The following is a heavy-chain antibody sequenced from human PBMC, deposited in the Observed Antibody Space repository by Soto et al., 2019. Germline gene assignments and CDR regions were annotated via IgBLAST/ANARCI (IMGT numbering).Heavy chain of an antibody. Sequence: LRLSCAASGFTFSSYGMHWVRQAPGKGLEWVAVISYDGSNKYYADSVKGRFTISRDNSKNTLYLQMNSLRAEDTAVYYCVLSAESAKYYFDYWGQGTLVTVSS. V-gene: IGHV3-30*03. CDR3: VLSAESAKYYFDY. CDR2: ISYDGSNK. D-gene: IGHD3-9*01. J-gene: IGHJ4*02. CDR1: GFTFSSYG.